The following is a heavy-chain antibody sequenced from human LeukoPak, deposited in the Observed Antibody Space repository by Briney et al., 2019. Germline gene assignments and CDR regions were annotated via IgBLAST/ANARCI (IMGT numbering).Heavy chain of an antibody. J-gene: IGHJ4*02. V-gene: IGHV3-7*05. CDR1: GFTFRNYW. CDR3: ARGAPYRDSDDY. Sequence: GGSLRLSCAASGFTFRNYWMSWVRQAPGKGLEWVANINQDGSAKNHVDSVKGRFTISRDNAKNSLYLQMYSLRPEDTAVYYCARGAPYRDSDDYWGQGTLVTISS. CDR2: INQDGSAK. D-gene: IGHD1-26*01.